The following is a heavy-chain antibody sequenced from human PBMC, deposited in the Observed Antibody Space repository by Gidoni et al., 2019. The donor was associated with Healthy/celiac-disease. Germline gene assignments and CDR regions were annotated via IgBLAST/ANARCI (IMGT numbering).Heavy chain of an antibody. J-gene: IGHJ6*02. D-gene: IGHD3-10*01. CDR2: INPGNGNT. Sequence: QVHLVQSGAEVKKPGASVKVSCKASGYTFTTYAMHWVRQAPGQRLEWMGWINPGNGNTKYSQKFQGRVTITRDTSASTAYMELSSLRSEDTAVYYCARGGDYYGSGSYGYGMDVWGQGTTVTVSS. CDR1: GYTFTTYA. V-gene: IGHV1-3*01. CDR3: ARGGDYYGSGSYGYGMDV.